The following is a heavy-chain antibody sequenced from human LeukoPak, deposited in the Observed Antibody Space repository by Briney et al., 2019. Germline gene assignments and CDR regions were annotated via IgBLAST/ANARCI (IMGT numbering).Heavy chain of an antibody. V-gene: IGHV4-61*02. CDR2: IYTSGST. CDR1: GGSISSGSYY. D-gene: IGHD5-24*01. J-gene: IGHJ6*03. CDR3: ARDAGGYNTRYYYYYYMDV. Sequence: ASETLSLTCTVSGGSISSGSYYWSWIRQPAGEGLEWIGRIYTSGSTNYNPSLKSRVTISVDTSKNQFSLKLSSVTAADTAVYYCARDAGGYNTRYYYYYYMDVWGKGTTVTISS.